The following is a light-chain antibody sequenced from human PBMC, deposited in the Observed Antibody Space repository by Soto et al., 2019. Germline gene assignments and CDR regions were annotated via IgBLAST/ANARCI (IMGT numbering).Light chain of an antibody. CDR3: LQRSSWPRT. J-gene: IGKJ2*01. CDR2: DAS. V-gene: IGKV3-11*01. CDR1: QSVSNY. Sequence: EIVLTQSPATLSLSPGERATLSCRASQSVSNYLAWYQQKPGQAPRLLIYDASTRATAIPDRFSGSGSGTDFTLTISSLGPEDFAVYYCLQRSSWPRTFGQGTRLEIK.